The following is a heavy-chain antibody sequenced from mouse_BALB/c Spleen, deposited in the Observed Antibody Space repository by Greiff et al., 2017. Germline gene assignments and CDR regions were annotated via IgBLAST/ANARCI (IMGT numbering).Heavy chain of an antibody. J-gene: IGHJ2*01. CDR2: ISDGGSYT. V-gene: IGHV5-4*02. CDR3: ARSYGYDGYYFDY. D-gene: IGHD2-2*01. Sequence: EVKLVESGGGLVKPGGSLKLSCAASGFTFSDYYMYWVRQTPEKRLEWVATISDGGSYTYYPDSVKGRFTISRDNAKNNLYLQMSSLKSEDTAMYYCARSYGYDGYYFDYWGQGTTLTVSS. CDR1: GFTFSDYY.